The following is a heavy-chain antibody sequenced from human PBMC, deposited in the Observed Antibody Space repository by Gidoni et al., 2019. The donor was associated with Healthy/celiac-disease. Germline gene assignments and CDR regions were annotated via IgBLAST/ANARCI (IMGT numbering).Heavy chain of an antibody. CDR2: MNPNSVNT. Sequence: QVQLVQSGTEVKKPGASVKVSCKASGSTFTSYDINWVRQATGQGLEWMGWMNPNSVNTGYAQKFQGRVTMTRNTSISTAYMELSSLRSEDTAVYYCARGQTATGDPYDYWGQGTLVTVSS. J-gene: IGHJ4*02. CDR1: GSTFTSYD. CDR3: ARGQTATGDPYDY. D-gene: IGHD7-27*01. V-gene: IGHV1-8*01.